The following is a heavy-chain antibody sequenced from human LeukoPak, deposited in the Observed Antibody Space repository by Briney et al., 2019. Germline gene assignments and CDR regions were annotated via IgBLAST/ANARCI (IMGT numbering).Heavy chain of an antibody. D-gene: IGHD6-13*01. J-gene: IGHJ1*01. CDR1: GVTFSGYG. V-gene: IGHV3-33*06. Sequence: PAGSLRLSCAASGVTFSGYGMHCVRHAPRKGLQGVVVIWYDESHKYYAESVKGRFTISRDNSKNTLYLQMNSLRAEDTAVYYCVKSSSSWSQFAYLQHWGQGTLVTVSS. CDR2: IWYDESHK. CDR3: VKSSSSWSQFAYLQH.